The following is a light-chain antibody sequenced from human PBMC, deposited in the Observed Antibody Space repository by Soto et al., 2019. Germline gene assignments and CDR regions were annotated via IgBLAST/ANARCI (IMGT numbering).Light chain of an antibody. CDR2: AAS. CDR1: QDISIY. J-gene: IGKJ4*01. V-gene: IGKV1-27*01. CDR3: RRYNGVPDT. Sequence: DIQMTQSPSSLSASVGDRVTITCRASQDISIYLAWFQQKPGKVPKLLIYAASTLQSGVPSRFRGSKSGTDFTLTISSLQPEDVATYYCRRYNGVPDTFGGGTKVEIE.